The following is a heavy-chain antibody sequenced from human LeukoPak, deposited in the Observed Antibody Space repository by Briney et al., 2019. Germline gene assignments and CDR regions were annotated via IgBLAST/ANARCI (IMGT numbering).Heavy chain of an antibody. CDR2: ISYDGSNK. CDR1: GFTFSSYG. J-gene: IGHJ4*02. D-gene: IGHD3-16*01. V-gene: IGHV3-30*03. Sequence: PGRSLRLSCAASGFTFSSYGMHWVRQAPGKGLEWVAVISYDGSNKYYADSVKGRFTISRDNSKNTLYLQMNSLRAEDTAVYYCARAGEQHLYYFDFWGQGTLVTVSS. CDR3: ARAGEQHLYYFDF.